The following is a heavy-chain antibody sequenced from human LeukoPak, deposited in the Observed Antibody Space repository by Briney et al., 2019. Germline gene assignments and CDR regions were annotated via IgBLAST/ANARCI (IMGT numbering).Heavy chain of an antibody. V-gene: IGHV4-59*01. CDR2: IYYSGST. CDR3: ARVPSAIYYYYYMDV. CDR1: GGSISSYY. J-gene: IGHJ6*03. Sequence: KASETLSLTCTVSGGSISSYYWSWIRHPRGKGLEWVGYIYYSGSTNYNPSLKSRVTISVDTSKNQFSLKLSSVTAADTAVYYCARVPSAIYYYYYMDVWAKGPRSPSP.